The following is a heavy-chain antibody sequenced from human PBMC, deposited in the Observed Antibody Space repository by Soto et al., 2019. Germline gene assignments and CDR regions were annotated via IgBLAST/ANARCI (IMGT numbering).Heavy chain of an antibody. CDR3: ARSEYYGSGSYNEYYNNAMDV. D-gene: IGHD3-10*01. CDR2: IIPIFGTT. CDR1: VGTFSSYA. V-gene: IGHV1-69*13. Sequence: SVKVSCKASVGTFSSYAISWVRQAPGQGLEWMGGIIPIFGTTNYAHKFQGRVTITADESTSTAFMELSSLRSEDTAVYYCARSEYYGSGSYNEYYNNAMDVWGQGTTVTV. J-gene: IGHJ6*02.